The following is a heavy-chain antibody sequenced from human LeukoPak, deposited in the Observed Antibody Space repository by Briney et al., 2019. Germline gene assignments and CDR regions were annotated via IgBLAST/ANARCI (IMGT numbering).Heavy chain of an antibody. Sequence: PSETLSLTCAVYGGSFSGYYWSWIRQPPRQELEWIGEINHSGSTNYSPSLKSRVTISVDTSKNQFSLKLSSVTAADTAVYYCATTVTTLYGMDVWGQGTTVTVSS. CDR3: ATTVTTLYGMDV. D-gene: IGHD4-17*01. J-gene: IGHJ6*02. CDR2: INHSGST. CDR1: GGSFSGYY. V-gene: IGHV4-34*01.